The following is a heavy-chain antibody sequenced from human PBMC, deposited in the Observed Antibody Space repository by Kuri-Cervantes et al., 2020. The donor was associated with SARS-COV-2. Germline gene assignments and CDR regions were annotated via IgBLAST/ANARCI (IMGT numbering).Heavy chain of an antibody. D-gene: IGHD2-15*01. V-gene: IGHV6-1*01. CDR3: AREVYCNGGSCYGDNWFDP. CDR1: GDSVSNNIGA. J-gene: IGHJ5*02. CDR2: TYYRSKWYN. Sequence: SETLSLTCAISGDSVSNNIGAWNWIRQSPERGLEWLVRTYYRSKWYNDYATSVQSRISINPDTSKNQFSLHLKSVTPEDTAVYYCAREVYCNGGSCYGDNWFDPWGQGTLVTVSS.